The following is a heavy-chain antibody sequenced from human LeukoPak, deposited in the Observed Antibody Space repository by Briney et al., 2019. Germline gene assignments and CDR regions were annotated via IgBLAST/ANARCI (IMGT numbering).Heavy chain of an antibody. Sequence: PSETLSLTCAVYGGSFSGYYWSWIRQPPGKGLEWIGEINHSGSTNYNPSLKSRVTISVDTSKNQFSLKLSSVTAADTAVYYCARRNGYCSSTSCYLNWFDPWGQGTLVTASS. V-gene: IGHV4-34*01. J-gene: IGHJ5*02. D-gene: IGHD2-2*01. CDR1: GGSFSGYY. CDR2: INHSGST. CDR3: ARRNGYCSSTSCYLNWFDP.